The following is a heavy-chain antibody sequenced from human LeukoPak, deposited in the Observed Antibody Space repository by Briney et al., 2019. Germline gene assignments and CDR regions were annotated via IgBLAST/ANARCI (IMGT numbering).Heavy chain of an antibody. D-gene: IGHD2-8*01. V-gene: IGHV4-61*10. CDR3: ARGYCTDGVCYTFDP. Sequence: SETLSLTCTVSGGSISSGSYYWSWIRQPAGKGLEWIGYIFYSGSTNYNPSLKSRVTILGDTSKNQISLKLSSVTAADTAVYYCARGYCTDGVCYTFDPWGQGTLVTVSS. CDR2: IFYSGST. J-gene: IGHJ5*02. CDR1: GGSISSGSYY.